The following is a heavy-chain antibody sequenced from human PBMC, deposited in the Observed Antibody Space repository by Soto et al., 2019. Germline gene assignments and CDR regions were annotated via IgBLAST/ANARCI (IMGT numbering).Heavy chain of an antibody. CDR2: IKQDGSER. Sequence: EVHLVESGGGLVQPGGSLRLSCAASGFTFNSNWMSWVRQAPGKGLEWVANIKQDGSERDYVDSVKGRFTISRDNTKNSLYLQMNSLRVEDTAVYYCVRRVFGALYWGQGTLVTVSS. CDR1: GFTFNSNW. V-gene: IGHV3-7*01. CDR3: VRRVFGALY. D-gene: IGHD3-10*02. J-gene: IGHJ4*02.